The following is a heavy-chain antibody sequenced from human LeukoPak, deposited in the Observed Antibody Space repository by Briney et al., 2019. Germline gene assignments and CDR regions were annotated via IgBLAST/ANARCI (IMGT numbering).Heavy chain of an antibody. Sequence: GGSLRLSCAASGFTVSSNYMSWVRQAPGKGLDWVSVIYSGGSTYYADSVKGRFTISRDNAKNSLYLQMNSLRAEDTAVYYCARVLHKRNYDSTTYYGYWGQGTLVTVSS. CDR1: GFTVSSNY. CDR2: IYSGGST. J-gene: IGHJ4*02. V-gene: IGHV3-66*01. D-gene: IGHD3-22*01. CDR3: ARVLHKRNYDSTTYYGY.